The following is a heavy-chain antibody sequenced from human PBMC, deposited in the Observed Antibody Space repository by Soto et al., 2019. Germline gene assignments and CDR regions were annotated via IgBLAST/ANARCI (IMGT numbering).Heavy chain of an antibody. CDR1: GFNFGSYA. Sequence: GGSLRLSSTASGFNFGSYAMSWVRQAPGKGLDWVSAISGSGGTTYYAGSVQGRFTISRDNSKNTLYLQMNTLRAEDTAVYYCARDAQGYCSGGSCPDDAFDIWGQGTMVTVSS. V-gene: IGHV3-23*01. D-gene: IGHD2-15*01. CDR2: ISGSGGTT. CDR3: ARDAQGYCSGGSCPDDAFDI. J-gene: IGHJ3*02.